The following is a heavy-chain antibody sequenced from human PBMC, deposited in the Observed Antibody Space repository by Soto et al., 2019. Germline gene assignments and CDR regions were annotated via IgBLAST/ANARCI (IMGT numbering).Heavy chain of an antibody. CDR2: ISYDGSNK. J-gene: IGHJ6*02. V-gene: IGHV3-30-3*01. CDR3: ARDFNVDV. CDR1: GFTFSSYA. Sequence: GWSLRLSCAASGFTFSSYAMHWVRQAPGKGLEWVAVISYDGSNKYYADSVKGRFTISRDNSKNTLYLQMNSLRAEDTAVYYCARDFNVDVWGQGTTVTVSS.